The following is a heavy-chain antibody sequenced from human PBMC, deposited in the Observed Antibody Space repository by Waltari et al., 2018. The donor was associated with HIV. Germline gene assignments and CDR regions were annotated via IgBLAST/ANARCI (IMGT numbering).Heavy chain of an antibody. CDR1: GFTFKNYG. V-gene: IGHV3-30*03. D-gene: IGHD5-18*01. J-gene: IGHJ4*02. Sequence: VESGGDVVQPGRSLRLSCSASGFTFKNYGMHWVRQTPGKGRELVAFVSFDSSDFYYADSVKGRFTVSRDNSKNTLFLQMDNLKSEDTALYYCARAPTTSLSLIQGFWGQGTLVTVSS. CDR2: VSFDSSDF. CDR3: ARAPTTSLSLIQGF.